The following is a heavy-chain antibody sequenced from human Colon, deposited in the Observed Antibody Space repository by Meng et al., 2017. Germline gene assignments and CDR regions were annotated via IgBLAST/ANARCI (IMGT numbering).Heavy chain of an antibody. Sequence: GESLKISCKDSGYKFIDSWIGWVRQMPGKGLEWMGVIYPGDSHTAYSPSFQGQVTFSVDKSTNTAYLHWTTLKASDTAMYFRAKGDSFGVWGQGTKVTVSS. V-gene: IGHV5-51*01. CDR2: IYPGDSHT. D-gene: IGHD2-21*02. CDR3: AKGDSFGV. CDR1: GYKFIDSW. J-gene: IGHJ3*01.